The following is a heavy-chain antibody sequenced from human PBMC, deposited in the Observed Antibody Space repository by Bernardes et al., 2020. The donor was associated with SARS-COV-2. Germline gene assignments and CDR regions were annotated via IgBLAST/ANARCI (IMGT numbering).Heavy chain of an antibody. CDR1: GYTFTGYY. CDR2: INPNSGGT. J-gene: IGHJ6*02. Sequence: ASVKVSCKASGYTFTGYYMHWVRQAPGQGLEWMGWINPNSGGTNYAQKFQGRVTMTRDTSISTAYMELSRLRSDDTAVYYCARYDIWNPHTLLWFGDHAGGMDVWGQGTTVTVSS. CDR3: ARYDIWNPHTLLWFGDHAGGMDV. V-gene: IGHV1-2*02. D-gene: IGHD3-10*01.